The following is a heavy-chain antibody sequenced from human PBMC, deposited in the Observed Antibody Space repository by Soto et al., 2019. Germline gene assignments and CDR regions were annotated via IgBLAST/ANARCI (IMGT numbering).Heavy chain of an antibody. CDR2: IWYDGSNK. D-gene: IGHD3-22*01. CDR1: GFTFSSYG. Sequence: GGSLRLSCAASGFTFSSYGMHWVRQAPGKGLEWVAIIWYDGSNKYYADSVKGRFTISRDNSKNTLYLQMNSLRAEDTALYYCAKDEGNYYDSSGYYNSDYWGQGTLVTVSS. CDR3: AKDEGNYYDSSGYYNSDY. J-gene: IGHJ4*02. V-gene: IGHV3-33*06.